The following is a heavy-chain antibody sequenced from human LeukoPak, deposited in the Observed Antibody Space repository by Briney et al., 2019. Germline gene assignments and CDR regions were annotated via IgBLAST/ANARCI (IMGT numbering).Heavy chain of an antibody. V-gene: IGHV4-4*02. CDR2: IYHSGST. D-gene: IGHD3-22*01. J-gene: IGHJ4*02. CDR1: GGSISSSNW. Sequence: SGTLSLTCAVSGGSISSSNWWSWVRQPPGKGLEWIGEIYHSGSTNYNPSLKSRVTISVDKSKNQFSLKLSSVTATDTAVYYCATSYYDSSGYYHMSDYWGQGTLVTVSS. CDR3: ATSYYDSSGYYHMSDY.